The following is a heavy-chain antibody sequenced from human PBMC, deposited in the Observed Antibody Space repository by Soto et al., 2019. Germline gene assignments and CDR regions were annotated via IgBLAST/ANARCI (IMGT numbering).Heavy chain of an antibody. D-gene: IGHD3-3*01. Sequence: GGSLRLSCAASGFVFSDYYMTWVRQAPGKGLEWVSYISGSANTVNHADSVRGRFTISRDNAKNSLFLQMNSLRVEDTAVYYCARGGFSEWLSPLYDWGQGTLVNVSS. V-gene: IGHV3-11*01. CDR1: GFVFSDYY. CDR2: ISGSANTV. CDR3: ARGGFSEWLSPLYD. J-gene: IGHJ4*02.